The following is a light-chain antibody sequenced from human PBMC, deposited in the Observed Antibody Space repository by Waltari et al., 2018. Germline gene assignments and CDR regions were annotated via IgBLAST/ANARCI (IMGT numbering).Light chain of an antibody. V-gene: IGLV3-19*01. CDR2: GKN. CDR3: TSRDISGDVV. CDR1: SPRIYY. J-gene: IGLJ3*02. Sequence: SSELTQDPAVSVALGQTVRITCQGDSPRIYYCIWSRQKPGQAPELVIYGKNNRPSGIPDRFSASSSGNTASLTITGAQAEDEADYYCTSRDISGDVVFGGGTKLTVL.